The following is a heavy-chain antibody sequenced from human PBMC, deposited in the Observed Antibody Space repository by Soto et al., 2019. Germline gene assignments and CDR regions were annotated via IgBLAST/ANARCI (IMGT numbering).Heavy chain of an antibody. J-gene: IGHJ3*02. CDR3: VRGGRGYTRDDVFDI. CDR2: ISSSSSPI. CDR1: GFTFSSYS. Sequence: EVQLVESGGGLVKPGGSLRLSCVDSGFTFSSYSMNWVHQAPGKGLEWVSSISSSSSPIFYADSLKGRFTIFRDNAKSSLYLQMNSLRAEDTAVYYCVRGGRGYTRDDVFDIWGQGTMVTVSS. D-gene: IGHD2-2*02. V-gene: IGHV3-21*06.